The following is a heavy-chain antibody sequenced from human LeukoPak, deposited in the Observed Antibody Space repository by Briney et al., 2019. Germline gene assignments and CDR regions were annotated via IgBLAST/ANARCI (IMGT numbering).Heavy chain of an antibody. V-gene: IGHV4-59*08. CDR3: ARHSSYDILTGEDAFDI. J-gene: IGHJ3*02. D-gene: IGHD3-9*01. CDR2: IYYSGST. CDR1: GGSISSYY. Sequence: SETLSLTCTVSGGSISSYYWSWIRQPPGKGLEWIGYIYYSGSTNYNPSLKSRVTISVDTSKNQFSLKLSSVTAADTAVYYCARHSSYDILTGEDAFDIWGQGTMVTVSS.